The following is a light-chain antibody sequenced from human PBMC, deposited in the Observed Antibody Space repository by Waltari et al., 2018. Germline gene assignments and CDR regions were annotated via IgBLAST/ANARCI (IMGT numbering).Light chain of an antibody. J-gene: IGLJ1*01. V-gene: IGLV3-21*04. CDR2: YDS. Sequence: SYVLTQAPSVSVAPGETARITCGGNNIAEKTVHWYQQKPGQAPVLVIFYDSDRPSGIPERFSGSNSGNTATLTISRAEAGDEADYYCQVWDTSIDLSVFGTGTKVTVL. CDR3: QVWDTSIDLSV. CDR1: NIAEKT.